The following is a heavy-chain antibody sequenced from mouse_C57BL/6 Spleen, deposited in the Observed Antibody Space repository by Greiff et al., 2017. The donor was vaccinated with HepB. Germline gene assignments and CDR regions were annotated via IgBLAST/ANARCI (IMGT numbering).Heavy chain of an antibody. CDR2: IDPSDSYT. J-gene: IGHJ1*03. V-gene: IGHV1-59*01. Sequence: QVQLQQPGAELVRPGTSVKLSCKASGYTFTSYWMHWVKQRPGQGLEWIGVIDPSDSYTNYNQKFKGKATLTVDTSSSTAYMQLSSLTSEDSAVYYCARFGTKDWYFDVWGTGTTVTVSS. D-gene: IGHD1-1*01. CDR1: GYTFTSYW. CDR3: ARFGTKDWYFDV.